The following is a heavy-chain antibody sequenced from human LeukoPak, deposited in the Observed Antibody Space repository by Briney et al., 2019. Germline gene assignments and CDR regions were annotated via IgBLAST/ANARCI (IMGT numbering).Heavy chain of an antibody. CDR1: GFMFDDYG. Sequence: PGGSLRLSCAASGFMFDDYGMSWVRQAPGKGLEWVSGINWNGGRTGYGDSLKGRFTISRDNAKNTLYLQMNSLRAEDTALYYCARDLTRTDNWGQGTLVTVSS. D-gene: IGHD1/OR15-1a*01. V-gene: IGHV3-20*04. J-gene: IGHJ4*02. CDR3: ARDLTRTDN. CDR2: INWNGGRT.